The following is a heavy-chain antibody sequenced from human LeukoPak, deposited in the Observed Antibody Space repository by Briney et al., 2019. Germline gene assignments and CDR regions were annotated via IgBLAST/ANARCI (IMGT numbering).Heavy chain of an antibody. CDR1: GLSFSSYE. CDR2: ISSSGTTI. Sequence: GGSLRLSCAASGLSFSSYEMNWVRQAPGKGLEWVSYISSSGTTIYYADSVKGRFTISRDNAKNSLYLQMNSLRAEDTAVYYCAREEGSSSWYYDYWGQGTLVTVSS. J-gene: IGHJ4*02. V-gene: IGHV3-48*03. CDR3: AREEGSSSWYYDY. D-gene: IGHD6-13*01.